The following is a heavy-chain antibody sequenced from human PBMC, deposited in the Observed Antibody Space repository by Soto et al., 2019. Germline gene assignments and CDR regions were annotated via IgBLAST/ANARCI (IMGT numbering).Heavy chain of an antibody. V-gene: IGHV1-69*13. CDR3: ARDPRPRTRPYYYYGMDV. J-gene: IGHJ6*02. CDR1: GGTFSSYA. CDR2: IIPIFGTA. Sequence: SVKVSCKASGGTFSSYAISWVRQAPGQGLEWMGGIIPIFGTANYAQKFQGRVTITADESTSTAYMELSSLRSEDTAVYYCARDPRPRTRPYYYYGMDVWGQRTEVAVCS.